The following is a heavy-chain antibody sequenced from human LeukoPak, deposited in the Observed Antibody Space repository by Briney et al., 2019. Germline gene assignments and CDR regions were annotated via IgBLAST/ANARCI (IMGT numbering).Heavy chain of an antibody. Sequence: SVKVSCKASGGTFSSYAISWVRQAPGQGLEWMGGIIPIFGTANYAQKFQGRVTITADESTSTAYMELSSLRSEDTAVYYCANQEWLRFNLNAFDIWGQGTMVTVSS. CDR1: GGTFSSYA. CDR2: IIPIFGTA. V-gene: IGHV1-69*13. D-gene: IGHD5-12*01. CDR3: ANQEWLRFNLNAFDI. J-gene: IGHJ3*02.